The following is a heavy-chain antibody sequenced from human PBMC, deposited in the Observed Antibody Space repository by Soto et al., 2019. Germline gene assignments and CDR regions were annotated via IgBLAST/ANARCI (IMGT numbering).Heavy chain of an antibody. J-gene: IGHJ4*02. CDR2: INHSGST. V-gene: IGHV4-34*01. Sequence: QVQLQQWGAGLLKPSETLSLTCAVYGGSFSGYYWSWIRQPPGKGLEWIGEINHSGSTNYNPSLKSRGAISVDTSKHQFSLKLSSVTAADTAVYYCARWYEGQHDYGDYYVSYFDYWGQGTLVTVSS. CDR3: ARWYEGQHDYGDYYVSYFDY. CDR1: GGSFSGYY. D-gene: IGHD4-17*01.